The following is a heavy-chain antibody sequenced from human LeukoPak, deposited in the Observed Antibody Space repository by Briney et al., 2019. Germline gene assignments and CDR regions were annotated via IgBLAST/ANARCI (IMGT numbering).Heavy chain of an antibody. CDR3: ARDGGSGWYDY. D-gene: IGHD6-19*01. V-gene: IGHV3-53*01. CDR2: IYSGGST. J-gene: IGHJ4*02. Sequence: QTGGSLRLSCAASGFTFSSYAMSWVRQAPGKGLEWVSVIYSGGSTYYADSVKGRFTISRDNSKNTLYLQMNSLRAEDTAVYYCARDGGSGWYDYWGQGTLVTVSS. CDR1: GFTFSSYA.